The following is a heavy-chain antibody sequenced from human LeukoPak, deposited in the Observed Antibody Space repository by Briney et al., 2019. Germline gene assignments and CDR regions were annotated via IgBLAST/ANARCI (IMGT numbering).Heavy chain of an antibody. J-gene: IGHJ3*02. CDR3: ASEPYGSGSFLGAFDI. V-gene: IGHV4-39*01. CDR1: GGSISSSSYY. Sequence: PSETLSLTCTVSGGSISSSSYYWGWIRRPPGKVLEWIGNIYYSGSTYYNPSLKSRVTISIDTSKNQFSLKLSSVTAADTAVYYCASEPYGSGSFLGAFDIWGQGTMVTVSS. D-gene: IGHD3-10*01. CDR2: IYYSGST.